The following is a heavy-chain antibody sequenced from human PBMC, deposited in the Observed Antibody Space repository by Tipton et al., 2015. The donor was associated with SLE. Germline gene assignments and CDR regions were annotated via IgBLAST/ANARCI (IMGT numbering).Heavy chain of an antibody. V-gene: IGHV4-61*02. CDR3: ARGGSGFDS. CDR2: IYPSGTT. D-gene: IGHD3-16*01. Sequence: SGGSISSGNYYWNWIRQPAGKGLEWIGRIYPSGTTNYNPSLKSRVTILLDTSRTQFSLNVNSVTAADTAIYYCARGGSGFDSWGQGTLVTVSS. CDR1: GGSISSGNYY. J-gene: IGHJ5*01.